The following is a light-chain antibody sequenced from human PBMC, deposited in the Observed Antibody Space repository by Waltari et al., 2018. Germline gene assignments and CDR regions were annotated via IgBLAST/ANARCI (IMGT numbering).Light chain of an antibody. J-gene: IGLJ3*02. Sequence: QSVLTQPPSASGTPGQRVTISCAGGSSNIGSNTVNWYQPLPGTAPKLLIYNDNQRPSGVPDRFSGSKSGTSASLAISGLQSEDEVDYYCAAWDDSLNGQVFGGGTKLTVL. V-gene: IGLV1-44*01. CDR2: NDN. CDR1: SSNIGSNT. CDR3: AAWDDSLNGQV.